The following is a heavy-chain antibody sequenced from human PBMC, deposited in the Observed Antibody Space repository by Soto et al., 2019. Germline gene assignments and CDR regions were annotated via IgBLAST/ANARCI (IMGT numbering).Heavy chain of an antibody. CDR3: ARDPPMVRGVIIPLSDPNYYYGMDV. V-gene: IGHV3-30-3*01. CDR1: GFTFSSYA. D-gene: IGHD3-10*01. Sequence: QVQLVESGGGVVQPGRSLRLSCAASGFTFSSYAMHWVRQAPGKGLEWVAVISYDGSNKYYADSVKGRFTISRDNSKNTLYLQMNSLRAEDTAVYYCARDPPMVRGVIIPLSDPNYYYGMDVWGQGTTVTVSS. J-gene: IGHJ6*02. CDR2: ISYDGSNK.